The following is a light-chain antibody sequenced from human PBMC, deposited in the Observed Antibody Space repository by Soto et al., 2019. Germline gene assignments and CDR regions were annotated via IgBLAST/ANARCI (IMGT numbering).Light chain of an antibody. CDR3: HQYTTSART. Sequence: EIVLTQSPGTLSLSPGERATLSCRASQAVNYNYFAWYQQRPGQAPRLLIFGASRRATGIPDRFSGNGSGTDFTLSLSRLEPEDCAVYYCHQYTTSARTFGQGTRVEVK. V-gene: IGKV3-20*01. CDR2: GAS. CDR1: QAVNYNY. J-gene: IGKJ1*01.